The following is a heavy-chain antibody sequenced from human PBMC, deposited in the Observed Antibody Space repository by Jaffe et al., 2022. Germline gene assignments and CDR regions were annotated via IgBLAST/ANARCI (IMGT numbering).Heavy chain of an antibody. J-gene: IGHJ4*02. CDR2: IRSKANSYAT. CDR3: TSEQLVRTLDY. V-gene: IGHV3-73*02. CDR1: GFTFSGSA. D-gene: IGHD6-13*01. Sequence: EVQLVESGGGLVQPGGSLKLSCAASGFTFSGSAMHWVRQASGKGLEWVGRIRSKANSYATAYAASVKGRFTISRDDSKNTAYLQMNSLKTEDTAVYYCTSEQLVRTLDYWGQGTLVTVSS.